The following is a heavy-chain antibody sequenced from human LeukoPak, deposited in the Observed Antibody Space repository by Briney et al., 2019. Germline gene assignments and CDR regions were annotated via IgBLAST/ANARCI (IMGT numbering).Heavy chain of an antibody. CDR3: TSSHYCSTYACCLGS. Sequence: SQTLSLTCAISGDSGSSNSVAWNWSRQSPSRGLEWLGRTYYRSKWYNDYAVSVRSRITINPDTSKNQFSLQVDSVTLEYTAVYYWTSSHYCSTYACCLGSWGQGTLVTVSS. J-gene: IGHJ5*02. CDR2: TYYRSKWYN. CDR1: GDSGSSNSVA. V-gene: IGHV6-1*01. D-gene: IGHD2-2*01.